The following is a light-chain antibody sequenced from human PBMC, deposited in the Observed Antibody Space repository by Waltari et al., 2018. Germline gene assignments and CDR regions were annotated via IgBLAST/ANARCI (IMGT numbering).Light chain of an antibody. J-gene: IGKJ5*01. CDR1: QSVSSSY. Sequence: EIVLTQSPGTLSLSPGERATLSCRASQSVSSSYLAWYQQKPGQAPRLLIYGASSRATGIPDRFRGSGSGTDFTLTISRLEPEDFAVYYCQQYGSLTITFGQGTRLEIK. CDR3: QQYGSLTIT. CDR2: GAS. V-gene: IGKV3-20*01.